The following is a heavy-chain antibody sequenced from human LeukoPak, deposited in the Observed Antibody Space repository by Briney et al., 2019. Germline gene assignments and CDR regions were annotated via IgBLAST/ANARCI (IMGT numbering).Heavy chain of an antibody. Sequence: GESLKISCKGSGYSFTSYWIGWVRQMPGKGLEWMGIIYPGDSDTRYSPSFQGQVTISADKSISTAYLQWSSLKASDTAMYYCARLVVVAAPYYYYYMDVWGKGTTVTISS. J-gene: IGHJ6*03. V-gene: IGHV5-51*01. CDR1: GYSFTSYW. CDR2: IYPGDSDT. D-gene: IGHD2-15*01. CDR3: ARLVVVAAPYYYYYMDV.